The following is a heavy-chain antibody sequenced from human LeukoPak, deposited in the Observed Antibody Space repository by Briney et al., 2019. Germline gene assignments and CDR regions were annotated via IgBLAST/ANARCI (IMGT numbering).Heavy chain of an antibody. V-gene: IGHV3-11*04. D-gene: IGHD4-17*01. Sequence: PGGSLRLSCAASGFTFSDYYMSWIRQAPGKGLEWVSYISSSGSTIYYADSVKGRFTISRDNAKNSLYLQMNSLRAEDTAVYYCARDDGTTVTTYYYYGMDVWGQGTTVTVSS. CDR2: ISSSGSTI. CDR1: GFTFSDYY. CDR3: ARDDGTTVTTYYYYGMDV. J-gene: IGHJ6*02.